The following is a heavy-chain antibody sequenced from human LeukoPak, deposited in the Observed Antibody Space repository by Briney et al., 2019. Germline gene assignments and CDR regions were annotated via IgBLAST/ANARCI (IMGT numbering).Heavy chain of an antibody. D-gene: IGHD5-12*01. V-gene: IGHV3-7*05. CDR2: MKFDGSEI. CDR3: AREGTITAYNFDY. CDR1: GFAFSSYW. J-gene: IGHJ4*02. Sequence: GGSLRLSCAASGFAFSSYWMGWVRQAPGKGLEWVANMKFDGSEIYYVDSVKGRFTISRDNAKNSLYLQMNSLRGEDTAVYYCAREGTITAYNFDYWGQGTLVTVSS.